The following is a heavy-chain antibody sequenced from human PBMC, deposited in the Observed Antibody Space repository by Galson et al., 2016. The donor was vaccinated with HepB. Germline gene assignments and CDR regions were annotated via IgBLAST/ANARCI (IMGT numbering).Heavy chain of an antibody. J-gene: IGHJ5*02. Sequence: SVKVSCKASGGTFSNNAIRWLRQAPGQGLEWMGGIIPMFGRTSYAQKFQGRVTFTADESTTTAYMELSSLRSEDTAVYYCARETRVVPSAMLDLWGQGTLVTVSS. CDR3: ARETRVVPSAMLDL. D-gene: IGHD2-2*01. V-gene: IGHV1-69*13. CDR1: GGTFSNNA. CDR2: IIPMFGRT.